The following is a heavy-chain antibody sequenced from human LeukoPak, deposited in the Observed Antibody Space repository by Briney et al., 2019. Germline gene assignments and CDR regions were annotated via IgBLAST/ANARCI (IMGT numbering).Heavy chain of an antibody. CDR2: INHSGST. J-gene: IGHJ4*02. CDR1: GGSFSGYY. CDR3: ARRYCSSTSCL. D-gene: IGHD2-2*01. Sequence: SETLSLTCAVYGGSFSGYYWSWIRQPPGKGLEWIGEINHSGSTNYNPSLKSRVTISVDTSKNQFSLKLSSVTAADTAVYYCARRYCSSTSCLWGQGTLVTVSS. V-gene: IGHV4-34*01.